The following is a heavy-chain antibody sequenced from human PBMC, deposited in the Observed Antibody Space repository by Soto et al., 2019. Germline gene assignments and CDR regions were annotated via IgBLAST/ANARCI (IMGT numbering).Heavy chain of an antibody. D-gene: IGHD2-2*01. CDR2: ISYDGSNK. V-gene: IGHV3-30*18. CDR1: GFTFSSYG. CDR3: AKDVGLVPAAIGAFDI. J-gene: IGHJ3*02. Sequence: QVQLVESGGGVVQPGRSLRLSCAASGFTFSSYGMHWVRQAPGKGLEWVAVISYDGSNKYYADSVKGRFTISRDNSKNTLYLQMNRLRAEGTAVYYCAKDVGLVPAAIGAFDIWGQGTMVTVSS.